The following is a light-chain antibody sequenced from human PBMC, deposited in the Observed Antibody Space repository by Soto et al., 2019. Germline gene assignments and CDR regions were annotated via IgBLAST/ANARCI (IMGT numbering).Light chain of an antibody. J-gene: IGKJ4*01. V-gene: IGKV3-11*01. CDR1: PSFGNY. CDR2: DTY. Sequence: ETVLTQSPATLSLSPGERATVSCRASPSFGNYLAWYQQKPGQAPRLLIYDTYNRAAGIPARFSGSGSGADFTLIISSLEPEDFATYYCQYRGDWPRLAFGGGTKVQIK. CDR3: QYRGDWPRLA.